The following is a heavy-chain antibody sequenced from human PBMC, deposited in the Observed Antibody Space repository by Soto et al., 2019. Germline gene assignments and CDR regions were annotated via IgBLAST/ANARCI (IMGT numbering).Heavy chain of an antibody. CDR2: VIPIFGTA. CDR1: GGTFSSYA. D-gene: IGHD6-6*01. CDR3: ARKSEQLVADYYYYYGMDV. V-gene: IGHV1-69*13. Sequence: SVKVSFKASGGTFSSYAISWVRQAPGQGLEWMGGVIPIFGTANYAQKFQGRVTITADESTSTAYMELSSLRSEDTAVYYCARKSEQLVADYYYYYGMDVWGQGTTVTVSS. J-gene: IGHJ6*02.